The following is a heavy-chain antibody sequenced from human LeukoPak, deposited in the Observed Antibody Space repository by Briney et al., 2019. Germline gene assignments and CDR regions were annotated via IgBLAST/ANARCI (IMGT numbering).Heavy chain of an antibody. D-gene: IGHD3-22*01. CDR1: GFTFSGHW. CDR3: ARVSGSTGYYKIDY. J-gene: IGHJ4*02. CDR2: IKQDGSEK. V-gene: IGHV3-7*01. Sequence: GGSLRLSCVASGFTFSGHWMSWVRQAPGKGLVWVANIKQDGSEKYFVDSVKGRFTISRDNAKRSLYLQMNSLRVEDTAVYYCARVSGSTGYYKIDYWGQGTLVTVSS.